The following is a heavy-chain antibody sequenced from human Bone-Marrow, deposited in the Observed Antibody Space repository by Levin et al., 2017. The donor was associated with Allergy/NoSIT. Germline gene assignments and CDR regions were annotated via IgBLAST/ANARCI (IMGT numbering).Heavy chain of an antibody. CDR1: GFKFTNFA. CDR3: VKYTRSSWYATASFDV. D-gene: IGHD2-2*01. Sequence: GESLKISCAAAGFKFTNFAIHWVRQIPGKAPEWVAVVSYDGRSKDYGESVKGRFAISRDNSNNIVYLEMKSLTVEDTGVYFCVKYTRSSWYATASFDVWGQGTTVSVSS. CDR2: VSYDGRSK. J-gene: IGHJ3*01. V-gene: IGHV3-30*09.